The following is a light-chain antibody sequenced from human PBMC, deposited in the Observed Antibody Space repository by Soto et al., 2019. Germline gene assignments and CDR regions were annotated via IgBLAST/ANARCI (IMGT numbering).Light chain of an antibody. CDR3: PQSYSTRP. J-gene: IGKJ1*01. CDR1: QSISSY. Sequence: DIQMTQSPSSLSASVGDRVTITCRASQSISSYLNWYQQKPGKAPKLLIYAASSLQSGVPSRFSGSASGTHFTLTISSLQPEQLATYYCPQSYSTRPFGQGTKVEIK. CDR2: AAS. V-gene: IGKV1-39*01.